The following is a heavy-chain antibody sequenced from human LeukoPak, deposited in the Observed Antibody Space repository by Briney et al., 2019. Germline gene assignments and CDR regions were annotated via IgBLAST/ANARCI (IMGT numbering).Heavy chain of an antibody. J-gene: IGHJ3*02. CDR3: AREDGDAFDI. CDR2: IGSSGGSR. V-gene: IGHV3-48*03. CDR1: GFTFSSYE. Sequence: GGSLRLSCTASGFTFSSYEMDWVRRAPGKGLEWVSYIGSSGGSRYYADSVKGRFTSSRDNAKNSLYLQMNSLRVEDTAVYYCAREDGDAFDIWGQGTMVSVSS. D-gene: IGHD5-24*01.